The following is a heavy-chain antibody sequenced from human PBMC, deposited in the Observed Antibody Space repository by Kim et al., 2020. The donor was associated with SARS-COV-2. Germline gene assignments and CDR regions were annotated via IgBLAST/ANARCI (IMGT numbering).Heavy chain of an antibody. Sequence: ASVKVSCKVSGYTLTELSMHWVRQAPGKGLEWMGGFDPEDGETIYAQKFQGRVTMTEDTSTDTAYMELSSLRSEDTAVYYCATDSGNARGVMRAKAYYYGMDVWGQGTTVTVSS. J-gene: IGHJ6*02. CDR3: ATDSGNARGVMRAKAYYYGMDV. V-gene: IGHV1-24*01. CDR1: GYTLTELS. D-gene: IGHD3-10*01. CDR2: FDPEDGET.